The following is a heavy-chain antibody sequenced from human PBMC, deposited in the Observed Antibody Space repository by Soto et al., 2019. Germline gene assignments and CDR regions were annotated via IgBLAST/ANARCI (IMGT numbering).Heavy chain of an antibody. V-gene: IGHV3-23*01. D-gene: IGHD4-17*01. CDR1: GFTFSSYP. J-gene: IGHJ4*02. Sequence: GGSLRLSCAASGFTFSSYPMSWVRQAPGNGLECVSAVSGSGGSTYYADSVKGRFTISRDNSKNPLYLQMNSLGAGDTAVYYCAKDREWFGGDYVFEYWGQGTLVTVSS. CDR3: AKDREWFGGDYVFEY. CDR2: VSGSGGST.